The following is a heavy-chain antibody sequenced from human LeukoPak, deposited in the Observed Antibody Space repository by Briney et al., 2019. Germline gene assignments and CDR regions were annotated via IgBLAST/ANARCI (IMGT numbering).Heavy chain of an antibody. V-gene: IGHV3-21*04. CDR3: AKDPSSGWPYYFEY. CDR1: GFTFSSYS. J-gene: IGHJ4*02. CDR2: ISSSSSYI. D-gene: IGHD6-25*01. Sequence: GGSLRLSCAASGFTFSSYSMNWVRQAPGKGLEWVSSISSSSSYIYYADSVKGRFTISRDNSKNTLYLQMNSLRAEDTAIYYCAKDPSSGWPYYFEYWGQGTLVTVSS.